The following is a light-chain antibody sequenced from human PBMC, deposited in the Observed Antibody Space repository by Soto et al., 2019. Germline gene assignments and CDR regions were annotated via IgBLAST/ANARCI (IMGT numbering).Light chain of an antibody. J-gene: IGKJ4*01. CDR1: QGIRSW. V-gene: IGKV1D-12*01. Sequence: DIQMTQSPSSVSASVGDRVTITCRASQGIRSWLAWYQQRSGKAPKLLISAASSLQSAVPSRFSGSGSGTDFTLTISSLQPDDFATYYCQQSDTFPATFGGGTKVEIK. CDR3: QQSDTFPAT. CDR2: AAS.